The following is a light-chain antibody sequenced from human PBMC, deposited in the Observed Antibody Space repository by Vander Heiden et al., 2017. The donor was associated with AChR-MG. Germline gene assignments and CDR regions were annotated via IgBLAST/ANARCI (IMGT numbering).Light chain of an antibody. CDR3: CSYAGSFVV. CDR2: DVT. Sequence: QSALTQPRSVSGSPGQSVTIPCTGTSSDGGGYNYVSWYQQHPGKAPKRMIYDVTKRPSGVPDRFSGSKSGNTASLTISGRQAEDEADYYCCSYAGSFVVFGGGTKLTVL. CDR1: SSDGGGYNY. V-gene: IGLV2-11*01. J-gene: IGLJ2*01.